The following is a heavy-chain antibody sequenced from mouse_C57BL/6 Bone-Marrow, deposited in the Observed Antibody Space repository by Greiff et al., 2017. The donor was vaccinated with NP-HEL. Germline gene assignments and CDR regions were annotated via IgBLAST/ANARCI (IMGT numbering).Heavy chain of an antibody. CDR2: IRNKANGYTT. J-gene: IGHJ4*01. CDR3: ARYNTATVVAPCAMDY. V-gene: IGHV7-3*01. D-gene: IGHD1-1*01. CDR1: GFTFTDYY. Sequence: EVKLVESGGGLVQPGGSLSLSCAASGFTFTDYYMSWVRQPPGKALEWLGFIRNKANGYTTEYSASVTGRFTISRDNSQSILYLQMKALRAEDSATYYCARYNTATVVAPCAMDYWGQGTSVTVSS.